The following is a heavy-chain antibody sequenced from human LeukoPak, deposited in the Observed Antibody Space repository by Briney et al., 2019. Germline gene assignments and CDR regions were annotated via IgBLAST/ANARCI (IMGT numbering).Heavy chain of an antibody. CDR2: ISWDGGST. V-gene: IGHV3-43D*03. J-gene: IGHJ4*02. CDR1: GFTFDDYA. D-gene: IGHD4-23*01. Sequence: PGGSLRLSCAASGFTFDDYAMHWVRQAPGKGLEWVSLISWDGGSTYYADSVKGRFTISRDNSKNSLYLQMNSLRAEDTALYYRAKDSYLTPSYFDYWGQGTLVSVSS. CDR3: AKDSYLTPSYFDY.